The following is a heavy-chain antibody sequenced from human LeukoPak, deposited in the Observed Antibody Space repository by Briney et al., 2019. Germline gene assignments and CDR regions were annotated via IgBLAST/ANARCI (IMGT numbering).Heavy chain of an antibody. CDR1: SGSISTSNYY. J-gene: IGHJ4*02. D-gene: IGHD3-10*01. CDR2: IFYSGST. V-gene: IGHV4-39*07. Sequence: SETLSLTCTVSSGSISTSNYYWGWVRQPPGKALEWIGNIFYSGSTYYSPSLKSRVTISLDTSRNQFSLKLNSVTAADTAVYYCARDQLLWFGESYFDYWGQGTLVTVSS. CDR3: ARDQLLWFGESYFDY.